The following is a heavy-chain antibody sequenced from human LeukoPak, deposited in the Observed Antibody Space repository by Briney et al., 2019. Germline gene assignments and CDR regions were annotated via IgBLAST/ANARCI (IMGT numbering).Heavy chain of an antibody. V-gene: IGHV1-18*01. D-gene: IGHD3-22*01. J-gene: IGHJ6*02. CDR2: ISAYSGNT. Sequence: ASVKVSCKASGYTFTSYGISWVRQAPGQGLEWMGWISAYSGNTNHAQKLQGRVTMTTDTSTSTAYMELRSLRSDDTAVYYCARAVSSGYYSSIYYYYGMDVWGQGTTVTVSS. CDR1: GYTFTSYG. CDR3: ARAVSSGYYSSIYYYYGMDV.